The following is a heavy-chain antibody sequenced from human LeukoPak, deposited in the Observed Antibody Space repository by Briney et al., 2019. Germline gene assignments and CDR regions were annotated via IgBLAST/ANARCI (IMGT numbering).Heavy chain of an antibody. CDR1: GGSFSGYY. V-gene: IGHV4-34*01. Sequence: SETLSLTCAVYGGSFSGYYWSWIRQPPGKGLEWIGEINHSGSTNYNPSLKSRVTISVDTSKNQFSLKLSSVTAADTAVYYCARVRGDGDYEQSPGSYYFDYWGQGTLVTVSS. CDR2: INHSGST. CDR3: ARVRGDGDYEQSPGSYYFDY. J-gene: IGHJ4*02. D-gene: IGHD4-17*01.